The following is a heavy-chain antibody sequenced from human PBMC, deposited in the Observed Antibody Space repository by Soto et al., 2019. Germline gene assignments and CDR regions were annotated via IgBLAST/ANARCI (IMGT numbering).Heavy chain of an antibody. Sequence: SVKVCCKASGGTFSSYAISWVRQAPGQGLEWMGGIIPIFGTANYAQKFQGRVTITADESTSTAYMELSSLRSEDTAVYYCARAVYYDSSGKNYRGGYGRDVWGPGTKVTVS. J-gene: IGHJ6*02. CDR1: GGTFSSYA. D-gene: IGHD3-22*01. V-gene: IGHV1-69*13. CDR3: ARAVYYDSSGKNYRGGYGRDV. CDR2: IIPIFGTA.